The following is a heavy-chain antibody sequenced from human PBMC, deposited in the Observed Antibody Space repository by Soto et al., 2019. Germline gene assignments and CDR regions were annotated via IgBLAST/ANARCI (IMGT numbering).Heavy chain of an antibody. CDR3: AKDQVGGYYYDSSGYFLTLHAFDI. CDR2: ISGSGGST. V-gene: IGHV3-23*01. Sequence: SGGSLRLSCAASGFTFSSYAMSWVRQAPGKGLEWVSAISGSGGSTYYADSVKGRFTISRDNSKNTLYLQMNSLRAEDTAVYYCAKDQVGGYYYDSSGYFLTLHAFDIWGQGTMVTVSS. CDR1: GFTFSSYA. J-gene: IGHJ3*02. D-gene: IGHD3-22*01.